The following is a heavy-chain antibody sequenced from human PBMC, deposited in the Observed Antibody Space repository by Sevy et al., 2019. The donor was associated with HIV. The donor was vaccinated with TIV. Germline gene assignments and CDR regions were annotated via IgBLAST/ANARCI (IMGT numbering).Heavy chain of an antibody. CDR2: IYYTGIT. CDR1: GGSMNYYY. V-gene: IGHV4-59*01. Sequence: SETLSLSCTVSGGSMNYYYWTWIRQPPGKGLEWIGYIYYTGITTYKSSLQSRVTISIDTSKNHFSLKLISVTTADTAVYYCARVHCDVGNGAAFDIWGQGTMVTVSS. J-gene: IGHJ3*02. CDR3: ARVHCDVGNGAAFDI. D-gene: IGHD4-17*01.